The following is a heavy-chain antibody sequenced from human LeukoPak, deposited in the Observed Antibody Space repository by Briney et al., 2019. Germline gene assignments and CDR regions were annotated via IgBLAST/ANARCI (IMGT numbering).Heavy chain of an antibody. CDR2: IYYSGST. D-gene: IGHD3-10*01. V-gene: IGHV4-39*01. Sequence: SETLSLTCTVSGGSNSSSSYYWGWIRQPPGKGLEWIGSIYYSGSTYYNPSLKSRVTISVDTSKNQFSLKLSSVTAADTAVHYCARHYRGGSLLWFRELLAFDYWGQGTLVTVSS. CDR3: ARHYRGGSLLWFRELLAFDY. CDR1: GGSNSSSSYY. J-gene: IGHJ4*02.